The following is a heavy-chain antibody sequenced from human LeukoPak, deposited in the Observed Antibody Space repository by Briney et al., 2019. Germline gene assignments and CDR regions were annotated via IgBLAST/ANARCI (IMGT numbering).Heavy chain of an antibody. Sequence: SETLSLTCTVSGGSISISGYYWVWIRQPPGKGLEWIGSIYHSGTTYSGSTYYNPSLKSRVTISLDTSKNQFSLKVGSMTAADTAVYYCARAGGYGLIDYWGQGTMVTVSS. J-gene: IGHJ4*02. D-gene: IGHD5-18*01. CDR3: ARAGGYGLIDY. CDR2: IYHSGTTYSGST. CDR1: GGSISISGYY. V-gene: IGHV4-39*07.